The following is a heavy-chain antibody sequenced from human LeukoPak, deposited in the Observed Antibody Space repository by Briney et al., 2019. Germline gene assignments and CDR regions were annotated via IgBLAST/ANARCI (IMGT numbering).Heavy chain of an antibody. J-gene: IGHJ4*02. CDR2: FDPEDGET. CDR3: LLWFGELLFNY. V-gene: IGHV1-24*01. D-gene: IGHD3-10*01. CDR1: GYTLTELS. Sequence: ASVKVSCKVSGYTLTELSMHWVRQAPGKGLEWMGGFDPEDGETIYAQKFQGRVTMTEGTSTDTAYMELSSLRSEDTAVYYCLLWFGELLFNYWGQGTLVTVSS.